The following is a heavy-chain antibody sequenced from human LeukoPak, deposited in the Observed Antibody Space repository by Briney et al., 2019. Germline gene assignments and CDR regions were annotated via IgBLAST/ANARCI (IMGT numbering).Heavy chain of an antibody. V-gene: IGHV3-23*01. CDR1: GFTFSSYA. D-gene: IGHD3-22*01. CDR2: ISGSGGST. J-gene: IGHJ4*02. Sequence: GGSLRFSCAASGFTFSSYAMSWVRQAPGKGLEWVSAISGSGGSTYYADSVKGRFTISRDNSKNTLYLQMNSLRAEDTAVYYCAKSAVASYYYDSSGYYYFDYWGQGTLVTVSS. CDR3: AKSAVASYYYDSSGYYYFDY.